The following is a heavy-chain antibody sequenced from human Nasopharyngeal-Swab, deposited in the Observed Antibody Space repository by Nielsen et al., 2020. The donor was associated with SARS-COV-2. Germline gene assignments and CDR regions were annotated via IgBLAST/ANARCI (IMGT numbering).Heavy chain of an antibody. Sequence: SEPLSLTCAVSGGSISSGGYSWSWIRQPPGKGLEWIGYIYHSGSTYYNPSLKSRVTISVDRSKNQFSLKLSSVTAADTAVYYCARARSLDYGDYPVPYYFDYWGQGTLVTVSS. J-gene: IGHJ4*02. CDR3: ARARSLDYGDYPVPYYFDY. V-gene: IGHV4-30-2*01. D-gene: IGHD4-17*01. CDR1: GGSISSGGYS. CDR2: IYHSGST.